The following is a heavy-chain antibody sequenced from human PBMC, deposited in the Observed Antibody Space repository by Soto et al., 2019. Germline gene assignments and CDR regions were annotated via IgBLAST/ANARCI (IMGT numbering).Heavy chain of an antibody. J-gene: IGHJ6*02. CDR2: SFYSGTT. CDR1: GGSISSYY. D-gene: IGHD3-9*01. CDR3: ARDKGRYDYGIDV. Sequence: QVQLQESGPGLVKPSETLSLTCTVSGGSISSYYWCWIRQPPGKGLEWIGYSFYSGTTKYNPSLISRATITVDTSKPHFSLNLTSVTAADTAVYYCARDKGRYDYGIDVWGQGTTVTVSS. V-gene: IGHV4-59*01.